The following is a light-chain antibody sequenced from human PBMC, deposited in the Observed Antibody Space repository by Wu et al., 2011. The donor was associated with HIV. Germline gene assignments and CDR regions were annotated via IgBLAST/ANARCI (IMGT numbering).Light chain of an antibody. CDR1: QSISSSY. Sequence: ENVLTQSPATLSLSPGERATLSCRASQSISSSYLAWYQQKPGQAPRLLIYGASSRATGIPDRFSGSGSGTDFTLTISRLEPEDFAVYYCQQYGRSPWTLAKGPRW. V-gene: IGKV3-20*01. J-gene: IGKJ1*01. CDR3: QQYGRSPWT. CDR2: GAS.